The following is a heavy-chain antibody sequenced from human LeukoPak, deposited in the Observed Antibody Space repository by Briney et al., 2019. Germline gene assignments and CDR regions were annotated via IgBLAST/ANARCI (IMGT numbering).Heavy chain of an antibody. CDR1: GFTFSSYA. D-gene: IGHD3-9*01. V-gene: IGHV3-30-3*01. CDR3: ARNPWFY. Sequence: GGSLRLSCAASGFTFSSYAMRWVRQAPGKGLEWVAVISYDGSNKYYADSVKGRFTISRDNSKNTLYLQMNSLRAEDTAVYYCARNPWFYWGQGTLVTVSS. J-gene: IGHJ4*02. CDR2: ISYDGSNK.